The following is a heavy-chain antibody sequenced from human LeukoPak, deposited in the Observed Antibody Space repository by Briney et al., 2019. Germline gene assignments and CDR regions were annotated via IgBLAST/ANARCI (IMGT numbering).Heavy chain of an antibody. CDR3: ASFPAYYYDSSGYNDY. D-gene: IGHD3-22*01. CDR1: GFTFSDYY. V-gene: IGHV3-11*01. J-gene: IGHJ4*02. Sequence: GGSLRLSCAASGFTFSDYYMSWIRQAPGKGLEWVSYISSSGSTIYYADSVKGRFTISRDNAKNSLYLQMNSLRAEDTAVYYCASFPAYYYDSSGYNDYWGQETLVTVSS. CDR2: ISSSGSTI.